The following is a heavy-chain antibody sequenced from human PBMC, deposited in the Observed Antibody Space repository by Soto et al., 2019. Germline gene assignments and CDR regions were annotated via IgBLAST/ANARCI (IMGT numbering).Heavy chain of an antibody. CDR2: TYYRSKWYN. V-gene: IGHV6-1*01. CDR1: GDSVSSNSAA. J-gene: IGHJ6*02. Sequence: SQTLSLTCAISGDSVSSNSAAWHWIRQSPSRGLEWLGRTYYRSKWYNDYAVSVKSRITINPDTSKNQFSLQLNSVTPEDTAVYYCARETYSSGWYDYYGMDVWGQGTTVTVSS. D-gene: IGHD6-19*01. CDR3: ARETYSSGWYDYYGMDV.